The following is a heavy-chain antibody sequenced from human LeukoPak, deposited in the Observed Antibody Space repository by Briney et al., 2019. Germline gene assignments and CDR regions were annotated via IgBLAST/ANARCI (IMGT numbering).Heavy chain of an antibody. CDR2: IYTSGST. D-gene: IGHD6-6*01. Sequence: SETLSLTCTVSGGSISSYYWSWIRQPAGKGLEWIGRIYTSGSTNYNPSLKSRVTISVDTSKNQFSLKLSSVTAADTAVYYCARVIMEYSSSSPYYYMDVWGKGTTVTVSS. V-gene: IGHV4-4*07. CDR3: ARVIMEYSSSSPYYYMDV. J-gene: IGHJ6*03. CDR1: GGSISSYY.